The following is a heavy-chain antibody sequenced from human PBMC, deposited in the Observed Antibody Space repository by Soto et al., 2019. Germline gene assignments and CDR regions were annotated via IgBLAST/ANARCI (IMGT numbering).Heavy chain of an antibody. V-gene: IGHV4-39*01. CDR2: IYTSGST. CDR3: ARHVHGYCSSPSCHTDY. CDR1: GGSISSTSYY. Sequence: SETLSLTCTVSGGSISSTSYYWGWVRQPPGKGLEWIGAIYTSGSTYYNPSLKSRITISVDTSKNRFSLKLSSVTATDTAVYYCARHVHGYCSSPSCHTDYWGQGTLVTVSS. D-gene: IGHD2-2*02. J-gene: IGHJ4*02.